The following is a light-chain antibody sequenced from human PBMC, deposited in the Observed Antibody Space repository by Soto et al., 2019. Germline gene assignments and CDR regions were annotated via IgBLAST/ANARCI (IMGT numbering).Light chain of an antibody. V-gene: IGKV3-15*01. CDR1: HYIYSN. CDR2: RAS. J-gene: IGKJ1*01. Sequence: EIVRTQSPATLSVSPGERATLSCTPSHYIYSNVAWFQQRPGQAPRLLIYRASTRATGTPARFTGSGSGTEFTLTTTSLQSEACARYYRQNSQNLWTLDQGTTVDIK. CDR3: QNSQNLWT.